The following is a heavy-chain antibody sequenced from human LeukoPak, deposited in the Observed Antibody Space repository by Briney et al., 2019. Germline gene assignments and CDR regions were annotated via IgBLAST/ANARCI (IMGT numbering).Heavy chain of an antibody. D-gene: IGHD3-10*01. J-gene: IGHJ3*02. CDR1: GFTFSSYA. CDR2: ISGSGGST. V-gene: IGHV3-23*01. CDR3: ARGGLDHAFDI. Sequence: QPGGSLRLSCAASGFTFSSYAMSWVRQAPGKGLEWVSAISGSGGSTYYADSVKGRFTISRDNAKNALYLQINGLRVEDTAVYYCARGGLDHAFDIWGQGTGVTVPS.